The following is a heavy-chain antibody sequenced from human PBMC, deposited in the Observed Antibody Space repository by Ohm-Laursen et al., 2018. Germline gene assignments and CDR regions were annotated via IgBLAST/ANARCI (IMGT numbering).Heavy chain of an antibody. CDR1: GFTFDDYA. D-gene: IGHD6-19*01. CDR3: AKGDNLPVATVDY. Sequence: SSLRLSCSASGFTFDDYAMHWVRQVPGKALEWVAGISGDSGSIGYAGSVKGRFTVSRDNAKNSLYLQMNSLRGDDTAFYYCAKGDNLPVATVDYWGLGTLVTVSS. CDR2: ISGDSGSI. V-gene: IGHV3-9*01. J-gene: IGHJ4*02.